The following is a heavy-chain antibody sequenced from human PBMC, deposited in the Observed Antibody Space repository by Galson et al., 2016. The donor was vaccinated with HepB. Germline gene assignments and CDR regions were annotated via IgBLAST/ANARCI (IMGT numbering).Heavy chain of an antibody. CDR1: GFTFSSYA. CDR2: ISYDGTNR. CDR3: ARDLADIPTAYFSAGFDP. J-gene: IGHJ5*02. Sequence: SLRLSCAASGFTFSSYAIHWVRQTPGKGLEWVAVISYDGTNRYYADSVKGRFTISRDNSNNTLYLQINSLRAEDTAVYYCARDLADIPTAYFSAGFDPWGQGTVVTVSS. V-gene: IGHV3-30*04. D-gene: IGHD2-2*01.